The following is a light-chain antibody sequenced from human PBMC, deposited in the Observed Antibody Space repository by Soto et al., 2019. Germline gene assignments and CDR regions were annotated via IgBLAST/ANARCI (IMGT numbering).Light chain of an antibody. CDR2: AAS. J-gene: IGKJ4*01. V-gene: IGKV1-39*01. CDR3: QQSYSNPLT. CDR1: QNISNY. Sequence: DIQMTQSPSSLSASGGDRVTITCRASQNISNYLNWYQQKPGKAPKLMIYAASSLQSGVPSRFSGSGSGADFTLAFSSLQPEDFATYYCQQSYSNPLTFGGGTKVEIK.